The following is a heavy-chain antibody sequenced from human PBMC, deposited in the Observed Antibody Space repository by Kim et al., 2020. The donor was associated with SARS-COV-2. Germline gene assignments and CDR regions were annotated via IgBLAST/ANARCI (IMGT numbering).Heavy chain of an antibody. Sequence: SGGGRVTIHRDDSKNTADLQMDSLRAEDTAIYYCAKGSCSGCYSGMDVWGQGTTVTVSS. CDR3: AKGSCSGCYSGMDV. V-gene: IGHV3-23*01. D-gene: IGHD2-15*01. J-gene: IGHJ6*02.